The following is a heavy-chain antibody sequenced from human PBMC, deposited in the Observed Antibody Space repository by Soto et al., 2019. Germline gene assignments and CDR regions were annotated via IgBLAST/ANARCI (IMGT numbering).Heavy chain of an antibody. CDR2: INAYNGNT. V-gene: IGHV1-18*01. CDR1: GYTFTSYG. D-gene: IGHD3-10*01. J-gene: IGHJ5*02. Sequence: ASVKVSCKASGYTFTSYGISWVRQAPGQGLEWMGWINAYNGNTNYAQKFQGRVTMTRNTSISTAYMELSSLRSEDTAVYYCARGGEPRSTMVRGVIPWFDPWGQGTLVTVYS. CDR3: ARGGEPRSTMVRGVIPWFDP.